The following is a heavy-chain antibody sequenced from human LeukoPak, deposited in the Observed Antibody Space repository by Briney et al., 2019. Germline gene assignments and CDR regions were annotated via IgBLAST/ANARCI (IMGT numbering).Heavy chain of an antibody. D-gene: IGHD2-21*01. Sequence: SETLSLTCAVSGYSISSGYYWGWIRQPPGKGLEWIGSIYHRGSTYYNPSLKSRVTISVDTSKNQFSLKLSSVTAADTAVYYCASGGIVVVISRDAFDIWGQGTMVTVSS. CDR3: ASGGIVVVISRDAFDI. J-gene: IGHJ3*02. CDR2: IYHRGST. V-gene: IGHV4-38-2*01. CDR1: GYSISSGYY.